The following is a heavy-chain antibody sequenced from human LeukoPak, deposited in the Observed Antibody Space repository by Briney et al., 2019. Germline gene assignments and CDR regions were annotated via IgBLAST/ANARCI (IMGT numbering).Heavy chain of an antibody. Sequence: GGSLRLSCAASGVTFSSYEMNWVRQAPGKGLEWVSYISSSGSTIYYADSVKGRFTISRDNAKNSLYLQMNSLRAEDTALYYCARGGARGYCSSTSCYFVYWGQGTLVTVSS. CDR3: ARGGARGYCSSTSCYFVY. D-gene: IGHD2-2*01. J-gene: IGHJ4*02. CDR1: GVTFSSYE. V-gene: IGHV3-48*03. CDR2: ISSSGSTI.